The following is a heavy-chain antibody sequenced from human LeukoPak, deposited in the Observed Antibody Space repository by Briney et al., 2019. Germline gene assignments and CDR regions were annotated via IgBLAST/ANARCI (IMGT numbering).Heavy chain of an antibody. CDR2: INPNSGGT. D-gene: IGHD2-15*01. Sequence: ASVRLSCKASGYTFTGYYMHWVRQAPGQGLEWMGWINPNSGGTNYAQKFKGRVTMTRDTSISTTYMEVSRLRSDDTAVYYCARGACSGGSCHDAFDIWGQGTMVTVSS. CDR1: GYTFTGYY. CDR3: ARGACSGGSCHDAFDI. V-gene: IGHV1-2*02. J-gene: IGHJ3*02.